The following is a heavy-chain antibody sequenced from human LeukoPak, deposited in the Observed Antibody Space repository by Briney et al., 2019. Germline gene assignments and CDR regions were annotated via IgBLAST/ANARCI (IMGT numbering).Heavy chain of an antibody. CDR1: GLIFSNKA. D-gene: IGHD2-15*01. Sequence: GGSLRLSCAASGLIFSNKAMSWVRQAPGKGLEWIAAVDSTGVYTWYADSVKGRFIISRDNSVNTLYLRMNSLTAADTAMYYCASGSAGGRPCYFDYWGQGSLVTVSS. J-gene: IGHJ4*02. V-gene: IGHV3-23*01. CDR2: VDSTGVYT. CDR3: ASGSAGGRPCYFDY.